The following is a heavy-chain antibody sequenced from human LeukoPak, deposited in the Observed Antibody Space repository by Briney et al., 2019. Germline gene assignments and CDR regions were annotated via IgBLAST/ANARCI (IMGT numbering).Heavy chain of an antibody. CDR1: GFAFSSYG. CDR2: ISYDGSKI. V-gene: IGHV3-30*03. Sequence: PGRSLRLSCAASGFAFSSYGMHWVRQAPGKGLEWVSIISYDGSKIYYGDSVKGRFTISRDNAKNSLYLQMNSLRAEDTAVYYCARSTFKDDYSNYPTIFFYYYYYYYMDVWGKGTTVTVSS. CDR3: ARSTFKDDYSNYPTIFFYYYYYYYMDV. J-gene: IGHJ6*03. D-gene: IGHD4-11*01.